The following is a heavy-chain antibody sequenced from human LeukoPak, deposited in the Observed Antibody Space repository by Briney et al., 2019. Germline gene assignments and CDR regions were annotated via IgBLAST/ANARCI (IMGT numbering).Heavy chain of an antibody. CDR3: ARERYSSSTLVGGSFDY. V-gene: IGHV1-46*01. CDR2: INPSGGST. D-gene: IGHD6-6*01. Sequence: ASVKVSCKASGYTFTSYYMHWVRQAPGQGLEWMGIINPSGGSTSYAQKFQGRVTMTRDMSTSTAYMELSSLRSEDTAVYYCARERYSSSTLVGGSFDYWGQGTLVTVSS. CDR1: GYTFTSYY. J-gene: IGHJ4*02.